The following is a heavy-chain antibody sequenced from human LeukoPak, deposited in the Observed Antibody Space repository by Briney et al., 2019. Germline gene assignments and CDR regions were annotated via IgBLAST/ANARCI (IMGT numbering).Heavy chain of an antibody. V-gene: IGHV4-31*03. Sequence: SETLSLTCTVSGGSISSGGYYWSWIRQHPGKGLEWIGYIYYSGSTYYNPSLKSRVTISVDTSKNQFSLKLSSATAADTAVYYCARGRGSGSPRPYYYGMDVWGQGTTVTVSS. J-gene: IGHJ6*02. CDR1: GGSISSGGYY. CDR3: ARGRGSGSPRPYYYGMDV. D-gene: IGHD3-10*01. CDR2: IYYSGST.